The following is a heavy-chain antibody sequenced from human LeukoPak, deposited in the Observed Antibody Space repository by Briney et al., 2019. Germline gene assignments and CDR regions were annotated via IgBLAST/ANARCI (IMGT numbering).Heavy chain of an antibody. V-gene: IGHV1-46*01. CDR3: AKAAGDGYGYRYYFEY. CDR2: INPSADST. CDR1: GYTFTSYY. Sequence: ASVKVSCKASGYTFTSYYIHWVRQAPGQGLEWMGFINPSADSTSYAQEFQGRVAMTRDTSTSTVYMDLSSLRSEDTAVYYCAKAAGDGYGYRYYFEYWGQGTLVTVSS. J-gene: IGHJ4*02. D-gene: IGHD5-18*01.